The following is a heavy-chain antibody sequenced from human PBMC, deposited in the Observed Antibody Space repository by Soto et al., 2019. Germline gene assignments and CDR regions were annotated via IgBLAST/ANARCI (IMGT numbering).Heavy chain of an antibody. CDR3: ARKYRGEDNNELDGTNSES. Sequence: QVQLVQSGAEVRKVGSSVTVSCKASGGSFTTITWVRQAPGQGLEWMGRIIPILNKSTYAKKFQGRVTITADSYTSTGYMEMGSGRSEDPAVYYCARKYRGEDNNELDGTNSESWAQGTLVTVSS. J-gene: IGHJ4*02. V-gene: IGHV1-69*02. CDR1: GGSFTT. CDR2: IIPILNKS. D-gene: IGHD3-10*01.